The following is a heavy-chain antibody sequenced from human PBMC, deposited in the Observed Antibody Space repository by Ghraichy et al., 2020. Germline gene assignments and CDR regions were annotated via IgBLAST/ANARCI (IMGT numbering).Heavy chain of an antibody. CDR2: ISGTRSYT. CDR1: GFTFSDYY. J-gene: IGHJ5*02. V-gene: IGHV3-11*06. CDR3: ARVPSSSSNWFDP. Sequence: GGSLRLSCAASGFTFSDYYMSWIRQAPGKGLEWVSYISGTRSYTNYADSVKGRFTISRDNAKNSLYLQMNSLRAEDTAVYYCARVPSSSSNWFDPWGQGTLVTVSS. D-gene: IGHD6-13*01.